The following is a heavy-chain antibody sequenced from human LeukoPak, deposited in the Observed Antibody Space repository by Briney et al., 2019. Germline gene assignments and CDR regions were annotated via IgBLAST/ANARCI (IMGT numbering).Heavy chain of an antibody. CDR3: VTTVRVTSVVS. CDR2: TSPYNGDT. D-gene: IGHD3-10*01. J-gene: IGHJ4*02. CDR1: GYDFASFG. Sequence: ASVKVSCKASGYDFASFGISWVRQAPGQGLEWMGWTSPYNGDTNYAQNVEGRATMTIDTSTNRAYMELRSLTSDDTAVYYCVTTVRVTSVVSWGQGTLVTVSS. V-gene: IGHV1-18*01.